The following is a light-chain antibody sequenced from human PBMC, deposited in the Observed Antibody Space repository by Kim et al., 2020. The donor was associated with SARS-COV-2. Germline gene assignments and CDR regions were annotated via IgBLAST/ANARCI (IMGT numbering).Light chain of an antibody. CDR3: QSFDDSLTDWV. CDR1: NSNIGAGYD. CDR2: GNV. Sequence: QSVLTQPPSVSGAPGQRVTISCTGSNSNIGAGYDVHWYQKLPETAPTLLIFGNVNRPSGVPDRFSASKSGTSASLAITGLQAEDEAEYYCQSFDDSLTDWVFGGGTKLTVL. V-gene: IGLV1-40*01. J-gene: IGLJ3*02.